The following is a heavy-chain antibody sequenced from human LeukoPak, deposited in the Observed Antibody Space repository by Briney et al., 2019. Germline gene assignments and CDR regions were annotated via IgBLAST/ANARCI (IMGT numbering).Heavy chain of an antibody. J-gene: IGHJ4*02. CDR3: AKGSSGGRPYYFDY. Sequence: GGSLRLSCVASGFTFRNYAMSWVRQSPGKGLEWISTISNDGVYTFHADSVKGRLTISRDNSKNTLYLQMDSLRAEDTAIYYCAKGSSGGRPYYFDYWGQGTLVTVSS. V-gene: IGHV3-23*01. D-gene: IGHD3-22*01. CDR1: GFTFRNYA. CDR2: ISNDGVYT.